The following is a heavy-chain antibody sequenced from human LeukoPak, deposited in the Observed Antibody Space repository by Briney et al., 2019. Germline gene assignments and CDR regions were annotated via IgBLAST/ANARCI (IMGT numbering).Heavy chain of an antibody. Sequence: GESLKISCKDSPYYFINFWIGWVRQMPGKGLEWMGIIYPADSDTRYNPSFQGHVTISTDRSASTAYLQWHSLKASDTAIYYCARGINDEYFQSWGQGTLVTVSS. CDR3: ARGINDEYFQS. J-gene: IGHJ1*01. V-gene: IGHV5-51*01. CDR2: IYPADSDT. CDR1: PYYFINFW. D-gene: IGHD2/OR15-2a*01.